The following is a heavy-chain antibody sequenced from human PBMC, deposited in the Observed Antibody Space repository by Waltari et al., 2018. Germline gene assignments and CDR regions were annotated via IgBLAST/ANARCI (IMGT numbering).Heavy chain of an antibody. CDR1: GFSLTTSGVA. CDR3: GHRHENYSSWEIFEY. J-gene: IGHJ4*02. Sequence: QITLKESGPTLVRPKQTLTLTCTFSGFSLTTSGVAVGWIRQPPGQALEWLALIYWDDDKRYSPSLKNRLTITKDTSRTQVVLTLTNVDPVDTGTYYCGHRHENYSSWEIFEYWGQGTPVIVSS. CDR2: IYWDDDK. V-gene: IGHV2-5*02. D-gene: IGHD5-18*01.